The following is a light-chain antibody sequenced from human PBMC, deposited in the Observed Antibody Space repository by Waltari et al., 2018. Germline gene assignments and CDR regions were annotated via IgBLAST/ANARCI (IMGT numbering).Light chain of an antibody. CDR1: QDISNN. Sequence: DIQMTQSPSSLSASVGDRVTFTCRASQDISNNLNWYQQKPGKAPDLLIFAVFTLQSGVPSRFSGSGSGTEFTLTISSLQPEDSATYYCQQSYTMPMYTFGQGTKLEIK. J-gene: IGKJ2*01. V-gene: IGKV1-39*01. CDR2: AVF. CDR3: QQSYTMPMYT.